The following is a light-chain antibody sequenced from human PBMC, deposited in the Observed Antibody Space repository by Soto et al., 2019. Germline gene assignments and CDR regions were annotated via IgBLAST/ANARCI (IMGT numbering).Light chain of an antibody. CDR2: EGS. J-gene: IGLJ1*01. CDR3: CSFAGTGTQYV. CDR1: SSNIGSYNL. Sequence: QSVLTQPASVPGSLGQSITISCTGTSSNIGSYNLVSWYQHHPGKAPKIIIFEGSKRPSGVSNRFSGSRSGSTASLTISGLQAEDEADYYCCSFAGTGTQYVFGSGTKVTVL. V-gene: IGLV2-23*01.